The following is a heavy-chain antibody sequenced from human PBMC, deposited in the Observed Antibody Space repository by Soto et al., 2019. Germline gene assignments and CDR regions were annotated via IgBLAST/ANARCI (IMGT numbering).Heavy chain of an antibody. Sequence: SETLSLTCAVYGGSFSGYYWTWIRQPPGTGLEWIGEINHSGSTNYNPSLKSRVTISVDTSKNQFSLELTSVTAADTAVYYCARVPGDFWSGYYSWFDPWGQGTLVTVSS. D-gene: IGHD3-3*01. CDR1: GGSFSGYY. J-gene: IGHJ5*02. CDR3: ARVPGDFWSGYYSWFDP. CDR2: INHSGST. V-gene: IGHV4-34*01.